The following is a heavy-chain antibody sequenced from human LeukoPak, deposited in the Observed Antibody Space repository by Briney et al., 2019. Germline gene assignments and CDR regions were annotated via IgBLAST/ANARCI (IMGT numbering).Heavy chain of an antibody. V-gene: IGHV3-30-3*01. CDR2: ISYDGSKK. CDR1: EFTFSSYA. Sequence: GGSLRLSRTASEFTFSSYAMHWVRQAPGKGLEWVVVISYDGSKKYYAESVKGRFTISRDNSKNTLYLQMNSLRAEDTAVYYCARDRDYYYGSGNYYHYYYGMDVWGQGTTVTVSS. J-gene: IGHJ6*02. D-gene: IGHD3-10*01. CDR3: ARDRDYYYGSGNYYHYYYGMDV.